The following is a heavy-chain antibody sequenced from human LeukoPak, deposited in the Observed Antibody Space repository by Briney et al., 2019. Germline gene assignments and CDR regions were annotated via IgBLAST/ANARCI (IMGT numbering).Heavy chain of an antibody. CDR2: ISGSAGST. J-gene: IGHJ3*01. Sequence: PGGSLRLSCAASGFTFSSYAMSWVRQAPGKGLEWVSVISGSAGSTYYADSVKGRFTISRDNSKNTLYLQMNSLRAEDTAVYHCANQLRWRTFDFWGQGTMVTVSS. D-gene: IGHD4-23*01. CDR1: GFTFSSYA. V-gene: IGHV3-23*01. CDR3: ANQLRWRTFDF.